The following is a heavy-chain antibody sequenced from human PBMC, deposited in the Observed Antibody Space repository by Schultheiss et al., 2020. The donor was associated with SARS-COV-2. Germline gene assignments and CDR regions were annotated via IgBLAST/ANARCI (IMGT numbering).Heavy chain of an antibody. V-gene: IGHV4-30-4*01. Sequence: SETLSLTCTVSGGSISSGDYYWSWIRQPPGKGLEWIGEIYHSGSTNYNPSLKSRVTISVDTSKNQFSLKLSSVTAADTAVYYCASLAYDDAFDIWGQGTMVTVSS. CDR3: ASLAYDDAFDI. D-gene: IGHD5-12*01. J-gene: IGHJ3*02. CDR1: GGSISSGDYY. CDR2: IYHSGST.